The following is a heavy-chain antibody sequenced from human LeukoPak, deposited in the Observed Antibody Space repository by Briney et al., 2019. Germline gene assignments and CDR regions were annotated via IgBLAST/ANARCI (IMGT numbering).Heavy chain of an antibody. CDR3: ARCTTASSGWCNWLDP. V-gene: IGHV3-23*01. D-gene: IGHD3-22*01. CDR1: GFTFSTYA. CDR2: VKSDGAGT. J-gene: IGHJ5*02. Sequence: GGSLRLSCAASGFTFSTYAMSWVRQAPGKGLAWVASVKSDGAGTHYADSVKGRFTISRDNSKNILYLQMNSLRAEDTAIYYCARCTTASSGWCNWLDPWGQGTLVAVSS.